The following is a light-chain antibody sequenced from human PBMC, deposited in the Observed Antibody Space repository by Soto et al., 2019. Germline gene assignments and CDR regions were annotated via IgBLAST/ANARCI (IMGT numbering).Light chain of an antibody. CDR2: GAS. J-gene: IGKJ5*01. Sequence: EIVLTQSPGTLSLSPGERATISFRASQSVPSGYVAWFQQKSGQAPRLLIYGASTRATGIPDRFSGSGSGTDFTLTISRVEPEDFAVYYCQQYDISPITFGQGTRLEIK. V-gene: IGKV3-20*01. CDR3: QQYDISPIT. CDR1: QSVPSGY.